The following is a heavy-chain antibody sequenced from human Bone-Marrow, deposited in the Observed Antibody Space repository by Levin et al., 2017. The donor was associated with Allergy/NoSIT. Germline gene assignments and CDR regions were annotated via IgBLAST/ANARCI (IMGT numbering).Heavy chain of an antibody. Sequence: KHGESLKISCAASGFSFSRYTMNWVRRAPGKGLEWLSSTNENSGYKFYANSVKGRFTISRDNAKNSLYLQMNSLRAEDTAVYFCARMASGGGYYYYMGVWGKGTTVTVSS. J-gene: IGHJ6*03. CDR2: TNENSGYK. CDR1: GFSFSRYT. D-gene: IGHD3-16*01. V-gene: IGHV3-21*06. CDR3: ARMASGGGYYYYMGV.